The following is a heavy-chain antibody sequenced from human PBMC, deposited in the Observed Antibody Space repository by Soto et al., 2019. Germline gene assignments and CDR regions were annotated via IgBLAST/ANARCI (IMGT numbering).Heavy chain of an antibody. CDR1: GCSISSYY. CDR2: IYYSGST. D-gene: IGHD2-2*01. CDR3: ARVACSSTSCYLNWFDP. J-gene: IGHJ5*02. Sequence: XETLSLRCTVSGCSISSYYWSWIRQPPGKGLDWIGYIYYSGSTNYNPSPKSRVTISVDTSKNQFSLKLSSVTAADTAVYYCARVACSSTSCYLNWFDPWGQGTLVTVSS. V-gene: IGHV4-59*01.